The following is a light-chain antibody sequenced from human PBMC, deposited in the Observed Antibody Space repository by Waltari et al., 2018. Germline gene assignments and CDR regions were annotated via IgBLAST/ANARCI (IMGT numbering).Light chain of an antibody. CDR2: WAS. CDR1: QSVLYSSNNKIY. V-gene: IGKV4-1*01. J-gene: IGKJ4*01. Sequence: DIVMTQSPDSLAVSLGERATINCKSSQSVLYSSNNKIYLAWYQQKAGQPPKLLIYWASTRASGVPDRFSGSGSGTDFTLTISSLQAEDEAVYYCQQYDASPLTFGGGTKVEIK. CDR3: QQYDASPLT.